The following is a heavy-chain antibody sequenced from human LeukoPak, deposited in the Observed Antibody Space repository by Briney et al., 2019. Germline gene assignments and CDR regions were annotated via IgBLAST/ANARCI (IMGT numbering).Heavy chain of an antibody. J-gene: IGHJ4*02. CDR3: AKDEAHTGEQDC. CDR2: ISGSGGGT. Sequence: GGSLRLSCAASGFTFSSYAMSWVRQAPGKGLEWVSAISGSGGGTYYADSVKGRFTISRDNSKSTLYLQMNSLRAEDTAVYYCAKDEAHTGEQDCWGQGTLVTVSS. D-gene: IGHD7-27*01. V-gene: IGHV3-23*01. CDR1: GFTFSSYA.